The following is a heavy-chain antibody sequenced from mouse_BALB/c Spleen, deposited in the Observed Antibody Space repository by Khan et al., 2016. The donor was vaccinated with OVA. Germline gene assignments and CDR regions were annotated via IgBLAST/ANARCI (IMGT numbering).Heavy chain of an antibody. D-gene: IGHD2-1*01. V-gene: IGHV2-3*01. CDR2: IWGDGNT. CDR3: AKSFYSHYYAMDD. J-gene: IGHJ4*01. CDR1: GFSLTTYG. Sequence: QVQLKQSGPGVVAPSQSLSITCTVSGFSLTTYGVTWVRQTPGKGLEWLGVIWGDGNTDYHSVLISRLSISKDNSESQVFLKLNSLQTDDTATYYCAKSFYSHYYAMDDWGQGASVIVSS.